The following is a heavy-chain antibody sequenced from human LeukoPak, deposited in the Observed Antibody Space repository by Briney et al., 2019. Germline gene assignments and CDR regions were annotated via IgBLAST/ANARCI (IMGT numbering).Heavy chain of an antibody. V-gene: IGHV4-34*01. CDR1: GGSFSGYY. Sequence: PSETLSLTCAVYGGSFSGYYWSWIRQPPGKGLEWIGEINHSGSTKYNPSLKSRVTISVDTSKNQFSLKLSSVTAADTAVYYCARVHMVRGVIYNWFDPWGQGTLVTVSS. D-gene: IGHD3-10*01. J-gene: IGHJ5*02. CDR3: ARVHMVRGVIYNWFDP. CDR2: INHSGST.